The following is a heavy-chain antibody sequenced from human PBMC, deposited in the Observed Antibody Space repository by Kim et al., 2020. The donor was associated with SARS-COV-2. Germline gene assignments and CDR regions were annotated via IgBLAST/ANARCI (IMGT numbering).Heavy chain of an antibody. J-gene: IGHJ4*02. CDR2: ISSSSSYT. CDR3: ARVYQWLVDY. Sequence: GGSLRLSCAASGFTFSDYYMSWIRQAPGKGLEWVSYISSSSSYTNYADSVKGRFTISRDNAKNSLCLQMNSLRAEDTAVYYCARVYQWLVDYWGQGTLVTVSS. V-gene: IGHV3-11*06. D-gene: IGHD6-19*01. CDR1: GFTFSDYY.